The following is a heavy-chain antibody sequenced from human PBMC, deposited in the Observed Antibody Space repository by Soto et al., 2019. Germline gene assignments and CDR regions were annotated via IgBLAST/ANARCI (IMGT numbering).Heavy chain of an antibody. CDR3: ATSGLIYDILTGPNAHFDY. CDR2: IYPGDSDT. V-gene: IGHV5-51*01. D-gene: IGHD3-9*01. CDR1: GYSFTSYW. Sequence: PGESLKISCKGSGYSFTSYWIGWVRQMPGKGLEWMGIIYPGDSDTRYSPSFQGQVTISADKSISTAYLQWSSLKASDTAMYYCATSGLIYDILTGPNAHFDYWGQGTLVTVSS. J-gene: IGHJ4*02.